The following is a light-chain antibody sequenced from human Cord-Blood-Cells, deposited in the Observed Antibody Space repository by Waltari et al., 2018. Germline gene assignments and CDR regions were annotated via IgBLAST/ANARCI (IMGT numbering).Light chain of an antibody. CDR3: CSYAGSRV. J-gene: IGLJ2*01. Sequence: QSALTQPASVSGSPGQSITISCTGTSSDVGSYNLVSWYQQHPGKAPKLMIYGVSKRPSGVSNRFPGSKSGNTASLTISGLQAEDEADYYCCSYAGSRVFGGGTKLTVL. CDR1: SSDVGSYNL. V-gene: IGLV2-23*02. CDR2: GVS.